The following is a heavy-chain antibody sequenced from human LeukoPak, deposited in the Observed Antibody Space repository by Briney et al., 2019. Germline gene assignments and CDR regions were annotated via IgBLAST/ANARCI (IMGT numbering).Heavy chain of an antibody. CDR3: ARGSSGYTYAFDY. CDR2: IYPGDSDT. J-gene: IGHJ4*02. V-gene: IGHV5-51*01. CDR1: GYSFTNYW. Sequence: GESLKISCKGSGYSFTNYWIGWVRQMPGKGLEWMGFIYPGDSDTRYSSSFQGQVTISADKSIRNAYLQWNSLKASDTAIYYCARGSSGYTYAFDYWGQGTLVTVSS. D-gene: IGHD5-18*01.